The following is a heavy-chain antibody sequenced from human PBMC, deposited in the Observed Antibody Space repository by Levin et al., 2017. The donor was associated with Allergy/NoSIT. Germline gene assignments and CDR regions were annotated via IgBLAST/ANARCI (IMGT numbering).Heavy chain of an antibody. CDR3: ARFEGGGDAFDI. CDR1: GYTFTSYA. D-gene: IGHD1-26*01. V-gene: IGHV1-3*01. CDR2: INAGNGNT. Sequence: GESLKISCKASGYTFTSYAMHWVRQAPGQRLEWMGWINAGNGNTKYSQKFQGRVTITRDTSASTAYMELSSLRSEDTAVYYCARFEGGGDAFDIWGQGTMVTVSS. J-gene: IGHJ3*02.